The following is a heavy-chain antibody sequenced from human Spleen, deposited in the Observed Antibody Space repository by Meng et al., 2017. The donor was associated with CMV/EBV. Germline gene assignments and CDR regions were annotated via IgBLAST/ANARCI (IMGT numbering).Heavy chain of an antibody. Sequence: TFSSYAISWVRKAPGQGLEWMGGIIPILGIANYAQKFQGRVTITADKSTSTAYMELSSLRSEDTAVYYCARGVTGYYGSGSDTFDYWGQGTLVTVSS. CDR2: IIPILGIA. CDR3: ARGVTGYYGSGSDTFDY. V-gene: IGHV1-69*10. D-gene: IGHD3-10*01. J-gene: IGHJ4*02. CDR1: TFSSYA.